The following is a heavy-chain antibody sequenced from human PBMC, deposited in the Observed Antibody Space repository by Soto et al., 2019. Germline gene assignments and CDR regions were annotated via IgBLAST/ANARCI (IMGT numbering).Heavy chain of an antibody. CDR2: INPSGGST. Sequence: ASVKVSCKASGYTFTSYYMHWVRQAPGQGLEWMGIINPSGGSTSYAQKFQGRVTMTRDTSTSTVYMELSSLRSEDTAVYYCARGNILTVFYYQGPPPNYWGREPRFTFSS. CDR1: GYTFTSYY. CDR3: ARGNILTVFYYQGPPPNY. D-gene: IGHD3-9*01. J-gene: IGHJ4*02. V-gene: IGHV1-46*01.